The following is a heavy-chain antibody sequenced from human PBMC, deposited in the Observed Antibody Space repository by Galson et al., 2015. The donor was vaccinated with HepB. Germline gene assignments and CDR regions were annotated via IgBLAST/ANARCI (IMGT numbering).Heavy chain of an antibody. Sequence: SLRLSCAASGFTFSSYNMNWVRQAPGKGLEWVSSISSSSSYIYYADSVKGRFTISRDNAKNSLYLQMNSLRAEDTAVYYCARDSPNQLLGYWGQGTLVTVSS. V-gene: IGHV3-21*01. D-gene: IGHD2-2*01. CDR3: ARDSPNQLLGY. CDR1: GFTFSSYN. J-gene: IGHJ4*02. CDR2: ISSSSSYI.